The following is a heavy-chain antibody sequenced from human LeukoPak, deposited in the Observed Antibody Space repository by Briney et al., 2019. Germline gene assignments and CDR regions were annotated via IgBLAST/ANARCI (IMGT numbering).Heavy chain of an antibody. V-gene: IGHV3-23*01. D-gene: IGHD6-19*01. CDR1: GFTFSSYS. Sequence: AGGSLRLSCAASGFTFSSYSMNWVRQAPGRGLEWVSTISDSGVYADSVKGRFTISRDNSKNTLYLQMNSLRAEDTAEYYCAKGADYGSGRVDYWGQGTLVTVSS. CDR2: ISDSGV. J-gene: IGHJ4*02. CDR3: AKGADYGSGRVDY.